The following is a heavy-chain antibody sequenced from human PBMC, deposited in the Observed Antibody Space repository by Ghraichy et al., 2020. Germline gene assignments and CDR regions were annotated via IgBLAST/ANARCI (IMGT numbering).Heavy chain of an antibody. CDR2: IGIAGDT. Sequence: GESLNISCAASGFTFSSYDMHWVRQPIGKGLEWVSVIGIAGDTYYPGSVKGRFTISRENAKKSLYLQMNSLRAGDTAMYYCARGIMATHRDWYFDLWGRGTLVTVSS. CDR3: ARGIMATHRDWYFDL. V-gene: IGHV3-13*01. D-gene: IGHD5-12*01. CDR1: GFTFSSYD. J-gene: IGHJ2*01.